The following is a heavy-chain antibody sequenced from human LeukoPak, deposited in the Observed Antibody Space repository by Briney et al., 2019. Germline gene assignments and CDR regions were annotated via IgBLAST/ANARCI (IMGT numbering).Heavy chain of an antibody. D-gene: IGHD4-17*01. Sequence: KPSQTLSLTCTVSGGSISSGDYYWSWIRQPPGKGLEWIGYIYYSGSTYYNPSLKSRVTISVDTSKNQFSLKLSSVTAADTAVYYCASYGDYHLVDYFDYWGQGTLVTVSS. CDR3: ASYGDYHLVDYFDY. V-gene: IGHV4-30-4*08. CDR1: GGSISSGDYY. CDR2: IYYSGST. J-gene: IGHJ4*02.